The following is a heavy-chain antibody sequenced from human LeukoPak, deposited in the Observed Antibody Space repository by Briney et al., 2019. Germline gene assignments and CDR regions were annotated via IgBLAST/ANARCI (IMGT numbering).Heavy chain of an antibody. D-gene: IGHD1-26*01. V-gene: IGHV3-48*04. Sequence: GGSLRLSCATSGFTFRTSAFSWVRQAPGKGLEWVSYVGTSGDMTYYSASVTGRFTISRHNSKNSLFLQMTSLRVEDTAVYYCARDSGVGGTFDYWGQGSLLTVSS. CDR1: GFTFRTSA. J-gene: IGHJ4*02. CDR2: VGTSGDMT. CDR3: ARDSGVGGTFDY.